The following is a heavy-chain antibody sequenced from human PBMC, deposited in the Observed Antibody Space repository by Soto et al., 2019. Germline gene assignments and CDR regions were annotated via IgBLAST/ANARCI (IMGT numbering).Heavy chain of an antibody. CDR2: ISGSGGST. D-gene: IGHD3-3*01. CDR3: AKGTIFGVVIKFGWFAP. J-gene: IGHJ5*02. CDR1: GFTFSSYA. V-gene: IGHV3-23*01. Sequence: GGSLRLSCAASGFTFSSYAMSWVRQAPGKGLEWVSAISGSGGSTYYADSVKGRFTISRDNSKNTLYLQMNSLRAEDTAVYYCAKGTIFGVVIKFGWFAPWGQGTLVPVSS.